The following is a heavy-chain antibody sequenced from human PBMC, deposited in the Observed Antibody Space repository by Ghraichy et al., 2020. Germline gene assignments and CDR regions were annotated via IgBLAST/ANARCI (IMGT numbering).Heavy chain of an antibody. J-gene: IGHJ3*02. CDR1: GFTFSSYG. CDR2: ISYDGSNK. CDR3: AKAPGTSHCEEI. D-gene: IGHD2-2*01. Sequence: GGSLRLSCAASGFTFSSYGMHWVRQAPGKGLEWVAVISYDGSNKYYADSVKGRFTISRDNSKNTLYLQMNSLRAEDTAVYYCAKAPGTSHCEEIWGQGTMVTVSS. V-gene: IGHV3-30*18.